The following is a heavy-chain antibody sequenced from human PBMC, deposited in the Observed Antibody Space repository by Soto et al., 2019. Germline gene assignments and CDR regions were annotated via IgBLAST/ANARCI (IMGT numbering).Heavy chain of an antibody. Sequence: GGSLRLSCAASGFTFSSYAMSWVRQAPGKGLEWVSAISGSGGSTYYADSVKGRFTISRDNSKNTLYLQMNSLRAEDTAVYYRACSIPRGYSGYAFDYWGQGTLVTVSS. D-gene: IGHD5-12*01. CDR3: ACSIPRGYSGYAFDY. CDR1: GFTFSSYA. CDR2: ISGSGGST. J-gene: IGHJ4*02. V-gene: IGHV3-23*01.